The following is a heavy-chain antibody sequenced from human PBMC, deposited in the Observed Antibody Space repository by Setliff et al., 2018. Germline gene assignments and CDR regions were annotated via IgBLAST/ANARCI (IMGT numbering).Heavy chain of an antibody. CDR2: IHAGSSNT. Sequence: GASVKVSCKASGYSFSSNAFHWVRQAPGQTLEWMGWIHAGSSNTLYSQRFQDRITISRDTSATTVHMELRSLRSDDTAVYYCARDADYYDSAENPIVDYWGQGTLVTVSS. V-gene: IGHV1-3*01. D-gene: IGHD3-22*01. J-gene: IGHJ4*02. CDR3: ARDADYYDSAENPIVDY. CDR1: GYSFSSNA.